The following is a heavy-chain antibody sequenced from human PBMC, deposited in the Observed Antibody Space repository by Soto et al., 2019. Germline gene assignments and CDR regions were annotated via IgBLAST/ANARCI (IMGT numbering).Heavy chain of an antibody. Sequence: AGGSLRLSCSASGFTFSSYAMHWVRQAPGKGLEYVSAISSNGGSTYYADSVKGRFTISRDNSKNTLYLQMSSLRAEDTAVYYCVTGTGISYIPQLRFDPWGQGTLVTVYS. V-gene: IGHV3-64D*06. CDR2: ISSNGGST. CDR3: VTGTGISYIPQLRFDP. D-gene: IGHD1-1*01. CDR1: GFTFSSYA. J-gene: IGHJ5*02.